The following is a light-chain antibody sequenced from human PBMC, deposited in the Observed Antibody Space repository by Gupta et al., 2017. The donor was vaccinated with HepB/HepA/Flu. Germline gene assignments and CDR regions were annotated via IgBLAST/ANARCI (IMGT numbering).Light chain of an antibody. CDR3: QSYDSSLSGVV. V-gene: IGLV1-40*01. CDR1: SSNIGAVYD. Sequence: QSVLPQPPSVSGAPGQRVTISCPGSSSNIGAVYDVHWYQHLPGTAPKLLIYANNNRPAGVPDRFSGSKSGSSASLAITGLQAEDEAIYYCQSYDSSLSGVVFGGGTKVTVL. J-gene: IGLJ2*01. CDR2: ANN.